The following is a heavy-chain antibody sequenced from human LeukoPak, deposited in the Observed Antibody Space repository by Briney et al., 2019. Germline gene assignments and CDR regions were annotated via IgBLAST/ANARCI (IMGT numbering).Heavy chain of an antibody. V-gene: IGHV4-39*01. CDR3: ATLVSTRYYFDY. CDR2: IYYSGST. Sequence: SETLSLTCTVSGGSISSSSYYWGWIRQPPGKGLEWIGSIYYSGSTYYNPSLRSRVTISVDTSKNQFSLTLSSVTAADTAVYFCATLVSTRYYFDYWGQGTLVTVSS. J-gene: IGHJ4*02. CDR1: GGSISSSSYY. D-gene: IGHD5/OR15-5a*01.